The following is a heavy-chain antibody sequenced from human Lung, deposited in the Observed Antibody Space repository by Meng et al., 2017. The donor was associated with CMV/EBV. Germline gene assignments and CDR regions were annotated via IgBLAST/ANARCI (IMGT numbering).Heavy chain of an antibody. D-gene: IGHD3-10*02. V-gene: IGHV4-59*12. CDR3: AGLLPSGKYVHHWFDP. Sequence: SETLSLXCAVSGGVINVYYWSWIRQPPGKGLEWVGSISYDGTTSYNPSLNSRVTISLDTSKSQFSLKLTSVTAADTALYYCAGLLPSGKYVHHWFDPWGHGXLVTVSS. CDR2: ISYDGTT. J-gene: IGHJ5*02. CDR1: GGVINVYY.